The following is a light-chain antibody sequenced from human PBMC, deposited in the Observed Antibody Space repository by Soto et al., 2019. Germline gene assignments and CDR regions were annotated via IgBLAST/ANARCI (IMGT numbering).Light chain of an antibody. CDR3: SSYTSSRTLL. Sequence: QSALTQPASVSGSPGQSITISCTGSSSDVGTYTYVSWYQQHPGKVPKLMIYEVSNRPSGVSKRFSGSKSGNTASLTISGLQAEDEADYYCSSYTSSRTLLFGGGTKVTVL. J-gene: IGLJ2*01. CDR2: EVS. CDR1: SSDVGTYTY. V-gene: IGLV2-14*01.